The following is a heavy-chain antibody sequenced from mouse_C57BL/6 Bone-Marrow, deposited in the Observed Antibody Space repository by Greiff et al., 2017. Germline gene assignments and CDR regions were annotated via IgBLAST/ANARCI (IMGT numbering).Heavy chain of an antibody. V-gene: IGHV1-22*01. D-gene: IGHD2-3*01. CDR2: INPNNGGT. Sequence: EVQLQQSGPELVKPGASVKMSCKASGYTFTAYNMHWVKQSHGKSLEWIGYINPNNGGTSYTQKFKGKATLTVNKSSSTAYMELRSLTSEDSAVXYCARDGYYSYAMDYWGQGTSVTVSS. CDR1: GYTFTAYN. CDR3: ARDGYYSYAMDY. J-gene: IGHJ4*01.